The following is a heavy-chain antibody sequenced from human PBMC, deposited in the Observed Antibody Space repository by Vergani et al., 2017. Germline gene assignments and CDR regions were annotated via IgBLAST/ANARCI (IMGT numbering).Heavy chain of an antibody. Sequence: QVQLQESGPGLVKPSETLSLTCAVFGYSISSGYYWGWIRQPPGKGLEWIGSIYYSGSTYYNPSLKSRVTISVDTSKNQFSLKLSSVTAADTAVYYCASAGYYDFWSGPQPYYYYGMDVWGQGTTVTVSS. J-gene: IGHJ6*02. CDR3: ASAGYYDFWSGPQPYYYYGMDV. V-gene: IGHV4-38-2*01. CDR1: GYSISSGYY. D-gene: IGHD3-3*01. CDR2: IYYSGST.